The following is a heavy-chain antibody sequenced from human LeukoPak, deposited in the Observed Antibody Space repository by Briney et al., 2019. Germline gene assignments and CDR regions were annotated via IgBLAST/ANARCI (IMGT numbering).Heavy chain of an antibody. CDR1: GYTFTGYY. D-gene: IGHD5-12*01. Sequence: ASVKVSCEASGYTFTGYYMHWVRQAPGQGLEWMGWINPNSGGTNYAQKFQGRVTMTRDTSISTAYMELSRLRSDDTAVYYCARDEGDIVATIYYSNYWGQGTLVTVSS. CDR2: INPNSGGT. CDR3: ARDEGDIVATIYYSNY. V-gene: IGHV1-2*02. J-gene: IGHJ4*02.